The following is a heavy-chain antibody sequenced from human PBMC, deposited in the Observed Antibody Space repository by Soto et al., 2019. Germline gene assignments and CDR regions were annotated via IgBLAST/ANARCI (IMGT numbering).Heavy chain of an antibody. CDR2: ISSSGGT. D-gene: IGHD3-22*01. CDR3: ARAHYYDSSGPPSGMDV. Sequence: PSETLSLTCAVSRASITYFSWSWIRQSAGKGLEWIGRISSSGGTNYNPSLKSRVTMSVDTSKNQFSLKLSSVTAADTAVYYRARAHYYDSSGPPSGMDVWGQGTTVTVSS. J-gene: IGHJ6*02. V-gene: IGHV4-4*07. CDR1: RASITYFS.